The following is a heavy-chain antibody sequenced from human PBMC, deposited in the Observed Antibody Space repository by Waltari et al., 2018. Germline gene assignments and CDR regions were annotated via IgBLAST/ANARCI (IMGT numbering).Heavy chain of an antibody. CDR1: GFTFSTYG. J-gene: IGHJ4*01. CDR2: IKEDGRKK. CDR3: ASFGYCADGVCYGDF. V-gene: IGHV3-7*01. Sequence: VQLVESGGGLVQPGGSLRLSWAASGFTFSTYGMNGVRQAPGRGLEGVADIKEDGRKKHSAGSVTGRFTISRDNAKNSLFLQLNRLRVEDTAIYYCASFGYCADGVCYGDFWGQGTLVTVSS. D-gene: IGHD2-8*01.